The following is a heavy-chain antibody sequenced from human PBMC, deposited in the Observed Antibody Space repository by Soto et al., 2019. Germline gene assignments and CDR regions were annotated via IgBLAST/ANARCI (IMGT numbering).Heavy chain of an antibody. CDR2: IWYDGSNK. J-gene: IGHJ6*02. Sequence: QVQLVESGGGVVQPGRALRLSCAASGFTFSSYGMHWVRQAPGSGLEWVAVIWYDGSNKYYADSVKGRFTISRDNSKNTLYLQLNSLRAEDPAVYYCARDGAPQLVGLPGDYYSGMDVWGQGTTVTVSS. CDR3: ARDGAPQLVGLPGDYYSGMDV. CDR1: GFTFSSYG. V-gene: IGHV3-33*01. D-gene: IGHD6-6*01.